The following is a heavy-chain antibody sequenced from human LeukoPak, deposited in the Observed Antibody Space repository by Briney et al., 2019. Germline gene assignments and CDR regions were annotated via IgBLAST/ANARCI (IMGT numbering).Heavy chain of an antibody. Sequence: PGGSLRLSCAASGFTFSSYWMSWVRQAPGKGPEWVAHIKQDASQEYHVDSVKGRFPISRDNAKNSLYLQMNSLRAEDTAVYYCARGVVYPTWSGPHWSDYWGQGTLVTVSS. CDR2: IKQDASQE. J-gene: IGHJ4*02. V-gene: IGHV3-7*01. CDR3: ARGVVYPTWSGPHWSDY. D-gene: IGHD3-3*01. CDR1: GFTFSSYW.